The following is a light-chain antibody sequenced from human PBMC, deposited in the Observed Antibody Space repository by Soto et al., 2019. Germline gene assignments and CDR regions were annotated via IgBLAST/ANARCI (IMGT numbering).Light chain of an antibody. CDR3: QQGFSTPT. CDR2: AAS. CDR1: QSISSS. J-gene: IGKJ1*01. Sequence: DIQMTQSPSSLSASVGDRVTITCRASQSISSSLNWYQQTPGTAPKFLIYAASNLQSGVPSRFSGSGSGTDFTLTISSVQPDDSATYYCQQGFSTPTFGQGTRLEIK. V-gene: IGKV1-39*01.